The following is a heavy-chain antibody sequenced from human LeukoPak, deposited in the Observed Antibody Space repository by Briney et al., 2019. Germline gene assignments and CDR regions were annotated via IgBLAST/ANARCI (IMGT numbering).Heavy chain of an antibody. D-gene: IGHD2-15*01. V-gene: IGHV4-59*01. CDR3: ARLRRGSGQDAFDI. CDR2: IYYSGST. J-gene: IGHJ3*02. Sequence: SETLSLTCTVSGGSISSYYWSWIRQPPGKGLEWIGYIYYSGSTNYNPSLKSRVTISVDTSKNQFSLKLSSVAAADTAVYYCARLRRGSGQDAFDIWGQGTMVTVSS. CDR1: GGSISSYY.